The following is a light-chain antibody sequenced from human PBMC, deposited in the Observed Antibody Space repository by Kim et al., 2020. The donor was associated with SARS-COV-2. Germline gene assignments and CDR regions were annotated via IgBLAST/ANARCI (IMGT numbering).Light chain of an antibody. J-gene: IGLJ2*01. CDR1: KLGEKY. CDR2: QDT. CDR3: QVWDSTTTV. V-gene: IGLV3-1*01. Sequence: VSPGQTASITCTGDKLGEKYVCWYQQRPGQSPVVVIYQDTNRPSGIPERFSGSNSGNTATLTISGTQAMDEADYYCQVWDSTTTVFGGGTQLTVL.